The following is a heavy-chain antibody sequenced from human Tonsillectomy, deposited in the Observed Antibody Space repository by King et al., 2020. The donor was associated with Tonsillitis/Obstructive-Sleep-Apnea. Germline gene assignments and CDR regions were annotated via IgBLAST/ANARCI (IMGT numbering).Heavy chain of an antibody. CDR3: TRDGGYCSSTSCYYYYMDV. D-gene: IGHD2-2*01. CDR2: IKSKTNGGTT. CDR1: GFTFSNAW. V-gene: IGHV3-15*01. Sequence: EVQLVESGGGLVKPGGSLILSFAASGFTFSNAWMSWVRQAPGKGLEWLGRIKSKTNGGTTDYAAPVKGRFTISRGDSKNTLYLQMNSLKTEDTAVYYCTRDGGYCSSTSCYYYYMDVWGKGTTVTVSS. J-gene: IGHJ6*03.